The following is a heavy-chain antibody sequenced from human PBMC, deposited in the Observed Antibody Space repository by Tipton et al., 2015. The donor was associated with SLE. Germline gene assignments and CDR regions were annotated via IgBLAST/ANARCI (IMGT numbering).Heavy chain of an antibody. CDR2: ISGSGGST. J-gene: IGHJ4*02. CDR3: ANLRDFWSRY. CDR1: GFTFSSYA. Sequence: SLRLSCSASGFTFSSYAMHWVRQAPGKGLEWVSAISGSGGSTYYADSVKGRFTISRDNSKNTLYLQMNSLRAEDAAVYYCANLRDFWSRYWGQGTLVTVSS. D-gene: IGHD3-3*01. V-gene: IGHV3-23*01.